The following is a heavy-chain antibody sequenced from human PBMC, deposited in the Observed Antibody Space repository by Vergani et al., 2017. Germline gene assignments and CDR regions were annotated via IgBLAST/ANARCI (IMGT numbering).Heavy chain of an antibody. D-gene: IGHD3-22*01. CDR3: ARMGGYDEGDAFRIGYFDS. CDR2: TYSTGST. Sequence: QVQLQESGPGLVKPSQTLSLTCSVSGDPISSGVYYWDWIRQHPGKGLEWIGYTYSTGSTHHNPSLRRRINMSVDTSKNQFSLKLNSVTAADTAMYYCARMGGYDEGDAFRIGYFDSWGPGILVTVSS. J-gene: IGHJ4*02. V-gene: IGHV4-31*03. CDR1: GDPISSGVYY.